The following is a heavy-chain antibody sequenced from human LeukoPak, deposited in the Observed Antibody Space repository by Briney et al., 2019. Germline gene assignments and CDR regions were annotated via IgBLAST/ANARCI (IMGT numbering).Heavy chain of an antibody. CDR2: ISAYNGNT. CDR1: GGTFGSFA. Sequence: GASVKVSCKTSGGTFGSFAIAWLRQAPGQGLEWMGWISAYNGNTNYAQKLQGRVTMTTDTSTSTAYMELRSLRSDDTAVYYCARHEAYCGGDCYPDTFDYWGQGTLVTVSS. V-gene: IGHV1-18*01. D-gene: IGHD2-21*02. J-gene: IGHJ4*02. CDR3: ARHEAYCGGDCYPDTFDY.